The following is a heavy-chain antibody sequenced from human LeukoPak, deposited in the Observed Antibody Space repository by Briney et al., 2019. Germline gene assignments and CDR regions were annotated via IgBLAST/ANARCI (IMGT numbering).Heavy chain of an antibody. J-gene: IGHJ5*02. D-gene: IGHD3-10*01. CDR1: GYIFTTSY. CDR2: INPRGGST. V-gene: IGHV1-46*01. Sequence: ASVKVSCKASGYIFTTSYIQWVRQAPGQGLGWVGIINPRGGSTSYARKFQGRVTMTRDMSTSTVYMELNSLRSEDTAVYYCARDNSVGDIAWWFDPWGQGTLVTVSS. CDR3: ARDNSVGDIAWWFDP.